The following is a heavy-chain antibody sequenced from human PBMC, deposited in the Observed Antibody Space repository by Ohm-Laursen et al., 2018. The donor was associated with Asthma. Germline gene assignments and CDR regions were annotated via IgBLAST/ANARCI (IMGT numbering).Heavy chain of an antibody. CDR2: ISSTGGST. J-gene: IGHJ4*02. D-gene: IGHD7-27*01. V-gene: IGHV3-23*01. CDR1: KFTFSNYA. Sequence: SLRLSCSAPKFTFSNYAMNWVRQPPGKGLEWVSEISSTGGSTDYADSVKGRFTISRDNSKNTLYLQMNSLRAADTAVYYCATFNWGSRGFDFWGQGALVTVSS. CDR3: ATFNWGSRGFDF.